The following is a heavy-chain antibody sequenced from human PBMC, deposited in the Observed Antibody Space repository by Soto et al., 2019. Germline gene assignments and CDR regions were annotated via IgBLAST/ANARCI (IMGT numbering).Heavy chain of an antibody. CDR2: VGIGSTKT. Sequence: QVQLVQSGAEVKKPGASVKVSCKASGYTFTNYVIHWVRQAPGQSLGWMGWVGIGSTKTDYSQNFLGRVTFTRDTSANTAQMELSGLRSEDTAVYYCAREGVASAIHPWGDAFDIWGQGTMVTVSS. D-gene: IGHD3-16*01. CDR1: GYTFTNYV. J-gene: IGHJ3*02. V-gene: IGHV1-3*04. CDR3: AREGVASAIHPWGDAFDI.